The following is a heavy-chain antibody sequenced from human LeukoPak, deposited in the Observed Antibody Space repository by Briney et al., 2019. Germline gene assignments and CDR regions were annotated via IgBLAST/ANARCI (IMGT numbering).Heavy chain of an antibody. J-gene: IGHJ4*02. Sequence: SETLSLTCTVSGGSISSYYWSWILQPAGKGLEWIGRLYTSGSTNYNPSLKSRVTMSVDTSKNQFSLKLTSMTAADTAVYYCARGGSSGYYYGWGQGTLVTVSS. D-gene: IGHD3-22*01. V-gene: IGHV4-4*07. CDR1: GGSISSYY. CDR2: LYTSGST. CDR3: ARGGSSGYYYG.